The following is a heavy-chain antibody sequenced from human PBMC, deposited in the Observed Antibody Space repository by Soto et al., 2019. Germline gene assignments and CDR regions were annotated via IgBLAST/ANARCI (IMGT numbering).Heavy chain of an antibody. CDR1: GGSISISNW. CDR3: ARLWYGGNYYYYYGMDV. D-gene: IGHD2-15*01. CDR2: IYHSGST. Sequence: PSETLSLTCAVSGGSISISNWCSCVRQPPGKGLEWIGEIYHSGSTNYNPSLKSRVTISVDKSKNQFSLKLSSVTAADTAVYYCARLWYGGNYYYYYGMDVWGQGTTVTVSS. J-gene: IGHJ6*02. V-gene: IGHV4-4*02.